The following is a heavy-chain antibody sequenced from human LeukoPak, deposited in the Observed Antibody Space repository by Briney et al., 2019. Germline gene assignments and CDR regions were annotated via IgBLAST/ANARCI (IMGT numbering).Heavy chain of an antibody. D-gene: IGHD2-8*02. CDR2: ISSSTSDI. CDR1: GFTFSSYS. V-gene: IGHV3-48*01. J-gene: IGHJ3*02. Sequence: PGGSLRLSCAASGFTFSSYSMNWVRQAPGKGLEWLSYISSSTSDIYYADSVKGRFTISRDNAKNSLYLQMNSLRAEDTAVYYCARDHSGVSPLDDAFDIWGQGTMVTVSS. CDR3: ARDHSGVSPLDDAFDI.